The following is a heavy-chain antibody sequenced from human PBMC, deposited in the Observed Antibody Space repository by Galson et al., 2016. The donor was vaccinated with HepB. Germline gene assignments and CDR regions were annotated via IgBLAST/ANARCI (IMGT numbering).Heavy chain of an antibody. J-gene: IGHJ4*02. V-gene: IGHV4-30-2*01. CDR2: VYHTRST. CDR3: ARVYVFEKLLDD. D-gene: IGHD5/OR15-5a*01. CDR1: GGSTTSSPYA. Sequence: TLSPTCAVSGGSTTSSPYAWSWIRQPPGKGLQWLGYVYHTRSTFSTPSPKSRVTISVHRSKDQFSLNITSVTAADTAVYFSARVYVFEKLLDDWGQGTLVTVSS.